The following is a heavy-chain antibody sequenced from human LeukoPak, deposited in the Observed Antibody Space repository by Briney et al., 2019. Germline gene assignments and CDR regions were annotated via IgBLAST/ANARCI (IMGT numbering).Heavy chain of an antibody. CDR1: GFTFSSYV. CDR2: ISYDGSNE. J-gene: IGHJ4*02. CDR3: ARGVPNGMAFDY. Sequence: GGSLRLSCAASGFTFSSYVMHWVRQAPGKGLEWVAIISYDGSNEYYADSVKGRFTISRDNSKNTLYLQMNSLRAEDTAVYYCARGVPNGMAFDYWGQGTLVTVSS. D-gene: IGHD2-8*01. V-gene: IGHV3-30*14.